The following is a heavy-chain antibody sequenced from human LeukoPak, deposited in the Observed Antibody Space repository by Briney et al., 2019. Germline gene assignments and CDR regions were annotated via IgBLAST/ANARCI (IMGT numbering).Heavy chain of an antibody. CDR2: ISGSGGST. Sequence: PGGSLRLSCAASGFTFTSYWMHWVRQAPGKGLEWVSAISGSGGSTYYADSVKGRFTVSRDNSKNTLFLQMNSLRAEDTAVYYWAKEGGLWGSSHWGDPLGRGTLVTVSS. CDR1: GFTFTSYW. V-gene: IGHV3-23*01. CDR3: AKEGGLWGSSHWGDP. J-gene: IGHJ5*02. D-gene: IGHD3-16*01.